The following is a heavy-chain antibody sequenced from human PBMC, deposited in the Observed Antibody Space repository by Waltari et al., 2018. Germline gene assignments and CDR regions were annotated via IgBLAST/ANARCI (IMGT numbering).Heavy chain of an antibody. CDR2: IYSGGYT. V-gene: IGHV3-66*02. CDR3: ARNPRYDSPD. J-gene: IGHJ4*02. D-gene: IGHD3-22*01. CDR1: GLTVSNNY. Sequence: EVPLAESGGGLVQPGGSLRLSCGAPGLTVSNNYMSLVRQAPGMGLEWVSLIYSGGYTQYVDSVKGRFTISRDNSKNTLYLQMNSLRVEDTAVYYCARNPRYDSPDWGQGTLVTVSS.